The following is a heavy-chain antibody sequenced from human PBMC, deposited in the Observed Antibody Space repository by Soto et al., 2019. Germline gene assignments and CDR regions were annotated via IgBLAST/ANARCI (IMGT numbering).Heavy chain of an antibody. Sequence: ASVKVSCKASGYTFTSYAMHWVRQAPGQRLEWMGWINTGNGDTKYSLKFQGRVTITRDTSASTAYMDLSSLRSEDTAVYYCARERGYSYGPVDSWGQGTLVTVSS. D-gene: IGHD5-18*01. J-gene: IGHJ4*02. CDR3: ARERGYSYGPVDS. CDR2: INTGNGDT. V-gene: IGHV1-3*04. CDR1: GYTFTSYA.